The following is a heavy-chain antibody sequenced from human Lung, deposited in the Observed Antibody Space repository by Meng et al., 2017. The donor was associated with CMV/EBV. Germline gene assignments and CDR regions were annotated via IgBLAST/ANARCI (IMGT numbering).Heavy chain of an antibody. CDR3: ARNLQGGAFDI. Sequence: GGSLRLXCKGSGYSFTSYWIGWVRQMPGKGLEWMGIIYPGDSDTRYSPSFQGQVTISADKSISTAYLQWSSLKASDTAMYYCARNLQGGAFDIWGRGTMVTVSS. D-gene: IGHD1-26*01. J-gene: IGHJ3*02. V-gene: IGHV5-51*01. CDR1: GYSFTSYW. CDR2: IYPGDSDT.